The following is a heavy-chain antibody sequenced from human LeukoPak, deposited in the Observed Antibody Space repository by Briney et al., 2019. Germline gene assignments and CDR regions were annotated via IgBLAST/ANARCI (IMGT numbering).Heavy chain of an antibody. J-gene: IGHJ4*02. CDR2: IYYSGST. CDR1: GYSISSGYY. D-gene: IGHD1-26*01. Sequence: PSETLSLTCTVSGYSISSGYYWSWIRQPPGKGLEWIAYIYYSGSTNYNPSLKSRVTISVNTSKNLFSLELSSVTAADTAVYYCARGGSYYGYFDYWGQGALVTVSS. V-gene: IGHV4-61*01. CDR3: ARGGSYYGYFDY.